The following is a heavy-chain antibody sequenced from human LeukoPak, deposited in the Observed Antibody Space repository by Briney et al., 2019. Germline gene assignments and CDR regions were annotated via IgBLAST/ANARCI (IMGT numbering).Heavy chain of an antibody. Sequence: ASVKVSCKASGYTFTSYYMHWVRQAPGQGLEWMGIINPSDGSTRYAQKLQGRVTMTRDTSTSTLYMELSSLRSEDSAVYYCARGYCSSTSCTTQFYYFYGMDVWGQGTTVTVSS. V-gene: IGHV1-46*01. CDR3: ARGYCSSTSCTTQFYYFYGMDV. CDR2: INPSDGST. CDR1: GYTFTSYY. D-gene: IGHD2-2*01. J-gene: IGHJ6*02.